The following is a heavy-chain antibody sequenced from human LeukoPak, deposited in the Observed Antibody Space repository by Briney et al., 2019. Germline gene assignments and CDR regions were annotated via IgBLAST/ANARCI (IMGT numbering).Heavy chain of an antibody. D-gene: IGHD3-3*01. V-gene: IGHV3-7*01. CDR1: GFTFSSYG. CDR3: ARGVWIFGVPQGYYFDY. CDR2: IKQDGSEK. J-gene: IGHJ4*02. Sequence: PGGSLRLSCAASGFTFSSYGMHWVRQAPGKGLEWVANIKQDGSEKYYVDSVKGRFTISRDNAKNSLYLQMNSLRAEDTAVYYCARGVWIFGVPQGYYFDYWGQGTLVTVSS.